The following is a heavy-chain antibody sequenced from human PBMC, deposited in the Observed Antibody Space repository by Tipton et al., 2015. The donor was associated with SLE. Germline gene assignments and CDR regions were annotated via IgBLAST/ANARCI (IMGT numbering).Heavy chain of an antibody. Sequence: QLVQSGVEVKKPGASVKVSCRTSGYTFTSLGITWVRQAPGQGLEWMGWISTYSGNTYYAQRVQDRVTMTTDTSTSTAYMELRSLRSNDTAVYYCARADEYHDGSGHYLDAFDIWGQGTMVTVSS. D-gene: IGHD3-22*01. CDR1: GYTFTSLG. J-gene: IGHJ3*02. CDR2: ISTYSGNT. CDR3: ARADEYHDGSGHYLDAFDI. V-gene: IGHV1-18*01.